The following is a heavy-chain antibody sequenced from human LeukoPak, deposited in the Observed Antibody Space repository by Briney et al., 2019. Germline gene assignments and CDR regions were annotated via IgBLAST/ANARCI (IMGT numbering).Heavy chain of an antibody. CDR3: ARAAPNYGGNSWFDY. D-gene: IGHD4-23*01. J-gene: IGHJ4*01. Sequence: GGSLRLSCAASGFTFSSYSMNWVRQAPGKGLEWVSSISSSSSYIYYADSVKGRFTISRDNAKNSLYLQMNSLRAEDTAVYYCARAAPNYGGNSWFDYWGHGTLVTVSS. CDR2: ISSSSSYI. V-gene: IGHV3-21*01. CDR1: GFTFSSYS.